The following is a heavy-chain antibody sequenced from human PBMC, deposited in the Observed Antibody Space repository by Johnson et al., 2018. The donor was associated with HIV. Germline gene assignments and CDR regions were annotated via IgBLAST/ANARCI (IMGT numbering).Heavy chain of an antibody. J-gene: IGHJ3*02. D-gene: IGHD6-19*01. V-gene: IGHV3-30*02. CDR1: GFTFSRYG. Sequence: HVQLVESGGGVVQPGGSLRLSCAASGFTFSRYGMHWVRQAPGKGLEWVAFIRYDGSNKYYVDSVKGRFTISRDNSKNTLYLQMNSLRAEDTAVYYCARDRKQWLVVGGGINDIWGQGTMVTVSS. CDR3: ARDRKQWLVVGGGINDI. CDR2: IRYDGSNK.